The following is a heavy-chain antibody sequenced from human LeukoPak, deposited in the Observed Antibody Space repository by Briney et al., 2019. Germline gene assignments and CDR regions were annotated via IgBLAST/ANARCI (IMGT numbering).Heavy chain of an antibody. V-gene: IGHV3-11*04. D-gene: IGHD3-9*01. CDR2: SSSAGTI. CDR1: GFTFSDYY. CDR3: ATTHGDFDWLMYY. Sequence: GGSLRLSCAASGFTFSDYYMNWIRQTPGKGLEWVSYSSSAGTIYYADSVKGRFTISRDNAKNSLYLQMNSLRAEDTAVYYCATTHGDFDWLMYYWGQGTLVTVSS. J-gene: IGHJ4*02.